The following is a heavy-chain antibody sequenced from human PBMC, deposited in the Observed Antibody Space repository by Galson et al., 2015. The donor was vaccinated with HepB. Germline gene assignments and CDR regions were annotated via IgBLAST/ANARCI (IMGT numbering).Heavy chain of an antibody. CDR1: GFTVSSDY. D-gene: IGHD3-22*01. CDR2: ITTDGST. CDR3: ATGRGFLLRY. Sequence: SLRLSCAASGFTVSSDYVHWVRQAPGKGLGWVSVITTDGSTYYADSVKGRFTISSDSSKNTVSLQMNSLRADDTAVYYCATGRGFLLRYWGQGTLVTVSS. J-gene: IGHJ4*02. V-gene: IGHV3-53*01.